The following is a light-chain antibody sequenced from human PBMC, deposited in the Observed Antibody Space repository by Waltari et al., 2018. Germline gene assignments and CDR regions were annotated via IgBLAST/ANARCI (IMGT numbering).Light chain of an antibody. CDR1: ALPKQY. J-gene: IGLJ3*02. Sequence: SYELTQPPSVSVSPGQTARITCSGDALPKQYAYWYQQTPGQAPVVGRYKDTGRPSGIPDRFSGSSSETTVTLTISVVQAEDEADYYCQSADSSGTYWVFGGGTKLTVL. CDR3: QSADSSGTYWV. CDR2: KDT. V-gene: IGLV3-25*03.